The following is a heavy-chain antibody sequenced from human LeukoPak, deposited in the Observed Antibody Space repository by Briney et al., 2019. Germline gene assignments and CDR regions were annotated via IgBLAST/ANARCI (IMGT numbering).Heavy chain of an antibody. Sequence: GGSLRLSCAASGFTFSSYAMSWVRQAPGKGLEWVSSISPSDDSTFYADSVKGRFTISRDNSKNTLYLQMNSLGAADTAVYYCAKDRAGYSGARGFDCWGQGTLVTVSS. CDR2: ISPSDDST. CDR3: AKDRAGYSGARGFDC. V-gene: IGHV3-23*01. J-gene: IGHJ4*02. D-gene: IGHD5-12*01. CDR1: GFTFSSYA.